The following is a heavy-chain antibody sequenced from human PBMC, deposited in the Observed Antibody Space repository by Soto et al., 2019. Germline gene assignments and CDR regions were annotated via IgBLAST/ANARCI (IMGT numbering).Heavy chain of an antibody. V-gene: IGHV3-21*01. CDR2: ISSSSSYI. J-gene: IGHJ4*02. CDR3: ARDRCGDSSGYCPKGTFDY. CDR1: GSTFNSYS. Sequence: GGSLRLSCAASGSTFNSYSMNWVRQAPGKGLEWVSSISSSSSYIYYADSVKGRFTISRDNAKNSLYLQMSSLRAEDTAIYYCARDRCGDSSGYCPKGTFDYWGQGTLVTVSS. D-gene: IGHD3-22*01.